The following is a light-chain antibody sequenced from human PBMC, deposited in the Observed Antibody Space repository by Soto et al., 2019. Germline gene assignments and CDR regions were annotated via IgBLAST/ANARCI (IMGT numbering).Light chain of an antibody. V-gene: IGKV1-39*01. Sequence: IQMTQSPSSLSASVGDRVTITCRASQYIGDFLNWYQQTPGKAPKLLIFGASNLHIGVPSRFSGSGSGTEFTLTINNLQREDFATYYCQEANSFPLTFGGGTKVDIK. J-gene: IGKJ4*01. CDR3: QEANSFPLT. CDR2: GAS. CDR1: QYIGDF.